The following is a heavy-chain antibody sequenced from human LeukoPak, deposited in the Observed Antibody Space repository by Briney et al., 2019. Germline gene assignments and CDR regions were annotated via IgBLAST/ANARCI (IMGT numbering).Heavy chain of an antibody. CDR1: GGSISSNY. CDR2: VYYNGST. D-gene: IGHD3-22*01. CDR3: ASSRAYDSSGYYSHYYYYGMDV. J-gene: IGHJ6*02. V-gene: IGHV4-59*01. Sequence: SETLSLTCTVSGGSISSNYWSWIRQPPGKGLEWIGYVYYNGSTNYNPSLKSRVTISVDTSKNQFSLKLSSVTAADTAVYYCASSRAYDSSGYYSHYYYYGMDVWGQGTTVTVSS.